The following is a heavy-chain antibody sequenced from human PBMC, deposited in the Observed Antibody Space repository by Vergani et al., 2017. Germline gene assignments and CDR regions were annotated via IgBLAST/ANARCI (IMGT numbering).Heavy chain of an antibody. V-gene: IGHV4-61*02. CDR2: IYTSGST. J-gene: IGHJ6*02. CDR1: GGSISSGSYY. D-gene: IGHD4-17*01. Sequence: QVQLQESGPGLVKPSQTLSLTCTVSGGSISSGSYYWSWIRQPAGKGLEWIGRIYTSGSTNYNPSLKSRVTISVDTSKNQFSLTLSSVTAADTAVYYCARDPMGIRCVDVWGQGTTVTVSS. CDR3: ARDPMGIRCVDV.